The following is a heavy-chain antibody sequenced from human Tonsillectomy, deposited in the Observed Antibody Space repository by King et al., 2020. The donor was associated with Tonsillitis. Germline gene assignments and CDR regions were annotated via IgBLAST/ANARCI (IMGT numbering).Heavy chain of an antibody. Sequence: QVQLVESGAEVKKAGSSVKVSCKVSGGTFNNYAISWVRQAPGQGLEWMGRIIAMLVIANYAQKFQGRVTITPDKSTSTAYLELSSLRSEDTAVYYCARVAGYCSGGSFDGYYYYYMDVWGKGTTVTVSS. J-gene: IGHJ6*03. CDR3: ARVAGYCSGGSFDGYYYYYMDV. D-gene: IGHD2-15*01. V-gene: IGHV1-69*09. CDR2: IIAMLVIA. CDR1: GGTFNNYA.